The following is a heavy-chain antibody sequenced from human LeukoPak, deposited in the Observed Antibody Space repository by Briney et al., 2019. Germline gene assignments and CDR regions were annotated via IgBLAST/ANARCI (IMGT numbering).Heavy chain of an antibody. Sequence: PGGSLRLSCAASGFTFSSYWMHWVRQAPGKGLVWVSRINSDGSSTSYADSVKGRFTISRDNSKNTLYLQMNSLRAEDTAVYYCASALDYYDSRDIDYWGQGTLVTVSS. D-gene: IGHD3-22*01. CDR2: INSDGSST. J-gene: IGHJ4*02. CDR1: GFTFSSYW. CDR3: ASALDYYDSRDIDY. V-gene: IGHV3-74*01.